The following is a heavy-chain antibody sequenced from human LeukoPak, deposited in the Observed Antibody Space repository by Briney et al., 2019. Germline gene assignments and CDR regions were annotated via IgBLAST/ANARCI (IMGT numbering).Heavy chain of an antibody. D-gene: IGHD6-19*01. CDR1: GGSISSSYW. Sequence: PSGTLSLTCAVSGGSISSSYWWSWVRQPPGKGLEWIGYIYYSGSTNYNPSLKSRVTISVDTSKNQFSLKLSSVTAADTAVYYCARGLKLVAGDAFDIWGQGTMVTVSS. CDR3: ARGLKLVAGDAFDI. J-gene: IGHJ3*02. V-gene: IGHV4-4*02. CDR2: IYYSGST.